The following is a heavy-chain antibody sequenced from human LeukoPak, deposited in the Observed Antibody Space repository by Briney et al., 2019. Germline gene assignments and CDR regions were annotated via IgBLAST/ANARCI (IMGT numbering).Heavy chain of an antibody. V-gene: IGHV1-8*03. J-gene: IGHJ6*03. D-gene: IGHD1-26*01. CDR2: MNPNSGNT. Sequence: ASVKVSCKASGGTFSSYAISWVRQAPGQGLEWMGWMNPNSGNTGYAQKFQGRVTITRNTSISTAYMELSRLRSDDTAVYYCARDRGPYYYYYMDVWGKGTTVTISS. CDR1: GGTFSSYA. CDR3: ARDRGPYYYYYMDV.